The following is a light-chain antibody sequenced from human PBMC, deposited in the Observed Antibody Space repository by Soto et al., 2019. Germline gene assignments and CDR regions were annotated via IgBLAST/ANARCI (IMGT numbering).Light chain of an antibody. CDR1: SSDVGAYKY. CDR2: EVS. CDR3: SSYTSINTLV. V-gene: IGLV2-14*01. J-gene: IGLJ2*01. Sequence: QSALTQPASVSGSLGQSITISCTGTSSDVGAYKYVSWYQQHPGKAPKLMISEVSNRPSGVSNRFSGSKSGNTASLTISGLQAEDEADYYCSSYTSINTLVFGGGTKLTVL.